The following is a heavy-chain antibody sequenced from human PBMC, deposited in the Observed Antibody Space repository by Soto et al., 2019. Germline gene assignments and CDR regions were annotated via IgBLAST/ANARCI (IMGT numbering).Heavy chain of an antibody. Sequence: QVQLVQSGAEVKKPGASVKVSCKASGYTFTDYYMHWVRQAPGQGPEWMGWINPNSGGTNAAQKFQGRVTMTRDTSITTDYLELSRLTSDDTAVYYCARDKFGNYWSFDPCGQGTLVTVSS. V-gene: IGHV1-2*02. CDR1: GYTFTDYY. CDR2: INPNSGGT. D-gene: IGHD2-8*02. J-gene: IGHJ5*02. CDR3: ARDKFGNYWSFDP.